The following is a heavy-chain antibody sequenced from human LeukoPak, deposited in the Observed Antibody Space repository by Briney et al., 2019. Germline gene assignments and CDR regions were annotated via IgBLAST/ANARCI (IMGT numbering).Heavy chain of an antibody. J-gene: IGHJ2*01. CDR1: GFTFSSYW. Sequence: GGSLRLSCAASGFTFSSYWMHWVRQAPGKGLVWVSRIDSDGSSTTYANSVKGRFTISRDNAKNTLYLQMNSLRAEDTAVYYCARPPYSSGSFDLWGRGTLVTVSS. V-gene: IGHV3-74*01. CDR3: ARPPYSSGSFDL. D-gene: IGHD6-19*01. CDR2: IDSDGSST.